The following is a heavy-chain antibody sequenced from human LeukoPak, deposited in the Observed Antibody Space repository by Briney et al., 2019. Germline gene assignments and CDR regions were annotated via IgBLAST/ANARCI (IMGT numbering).Heavy chain of an antibody. CDR3: ARVSGSRNYYFGAFDI. CDR1: GFTFSDYW. CDR2: IYSDVSTT. D-gene: IGHD3-10*01. V-gene: IGHV3-74*01. Sequence: GGSLRLSCAASGFTFSDYWMQWVRQAPGKGLVWVSRIYSDVSTTYYADSVKGRFTISRDNAKNTLYLQMNSLRAEDTAMYYCARVSGSRNYYFGAFDIWGQGTMVTVSS. J-gene: IGHJ3*02.